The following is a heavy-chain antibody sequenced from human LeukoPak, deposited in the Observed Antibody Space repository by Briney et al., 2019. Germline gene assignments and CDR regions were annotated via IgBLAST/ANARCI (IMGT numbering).Heavy chain of an antibody. J-gene: IGHJ3*02. V-gene: IGHV3-7*03. CDR2: IKPDGSEK. CDR3: ARRDIVVVPASILGAFDI. Sequence: GGSLRLSCAASGFTFSSYWMSWVRQAPGKGLEWVANIKPDGSEKYYVDSVKGRFTISRDNAKNSLYLQMNSLRAEDTALYYCARRDIVVVPASILGAFDIWGQGTMVTVSS. CDR1: GFTFSSYW. D-gene: IGHD2-2*02.